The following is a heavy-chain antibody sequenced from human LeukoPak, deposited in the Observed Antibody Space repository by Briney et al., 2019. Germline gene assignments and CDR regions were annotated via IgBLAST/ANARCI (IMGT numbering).Heavy chain of an antibody. CDR3: ARDLDYYDGLLYYGMDV. CDR1: GFTFSSYG. D-gene: IGHD3-22*01. Sequence: GGSLRLSCAASGFTFSSYGMHWVRQAPGKGLEWVAAIWYDGSNKYYADSVKGRFTIFRDNSKNTLYLQMNSLRAEDTAVYYCARDLDYYDGLLYYGMDVWGQGTTVTVSS. CDR2: IWYDGSNK. J-gene: IGHJ6*02. V-gene: IGHV3-33*01.